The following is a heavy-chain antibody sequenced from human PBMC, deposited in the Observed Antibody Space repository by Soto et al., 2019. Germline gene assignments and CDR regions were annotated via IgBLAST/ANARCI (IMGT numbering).Heavy chain of an antibody. CDR1: GGTFSSYA. Sequence: SVKVSCKASGGTFSSYAISWVRQAPGQGLEWMGGIIPIFGTANYAQKFQGRVTITADESTSTAYMELSSLRSEDTAVYYCARAAPRELVVLGGNYYYGMDVWGQGTTVTVSS. V-gene: IGHV1-69*13. J-gene: IGHJ6*02. D-gene: IGHD3-16*01. CDR3: ARAAPRELVVLGGNYYYGMDV. CDR2: IIPIFGTA.